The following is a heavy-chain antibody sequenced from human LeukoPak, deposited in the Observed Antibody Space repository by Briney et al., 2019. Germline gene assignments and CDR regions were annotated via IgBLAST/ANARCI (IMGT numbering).Heavy chain of an antibody. CDR2: ISSSSSTI. V-gene: IGHV3-48*01. D-gene: IGHD3/OR15-3a*01. CDR3: ARQTGSGLFILP. CDR1: GFTFSSYS. Sequence: PGGSLRLSYAASGFTFSSYSMNWVRQAPGKGLEWVSYISSSSSTIYYADSVKGRFTISRDNAKNSLYLQMNSLRAEDTAVYYCARQTGSGLFILPGGQGTLVTVSS. J-gene: IGHJ4*02.